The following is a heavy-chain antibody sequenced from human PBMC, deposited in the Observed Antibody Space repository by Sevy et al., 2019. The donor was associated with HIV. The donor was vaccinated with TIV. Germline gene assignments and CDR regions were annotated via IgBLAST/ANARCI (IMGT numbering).Heavy chain of an antibody. CDR3: SGYCTGGVCVGPDYYYYGMDV. D-gene: IGHD2-8*02. Sequence: ASVKVSCKASGGTFSSYAISWVRQAPGQGLEWMGGIIPIFGTANYAQKFQGRVTITADESTSTAYMELSSLRSEDTAVYYCSGYCTGGVCVGPDYYYYGMDVWGQGTTVTVSS. V-gene: IGHV1-69*13. CDR2: IIPIFGTA. CDR1: GGTFSSYA. J-gene: IGHJ6*02.